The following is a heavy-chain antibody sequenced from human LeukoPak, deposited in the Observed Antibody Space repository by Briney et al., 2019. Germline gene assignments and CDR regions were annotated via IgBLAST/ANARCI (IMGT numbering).Heavy chain of an antibody. V-gene: IGHV4-34*01. D-gene: IGHD6-19*01. CDR2: INHSGST. Sequence: SETLPLTCAVYGGSFSGYYWSWIRQPPGKGLEWIGEINHSGSTYYNPSLKSRVTISVDRSKNQFSLKLSSVTAADTAVYYCARAGAAPTFDYWGQGTLVTVSS. J-gene: IGHJ4*02. CDR3: ARAGAAPTFDY. CDR1: GGSFSGYY.